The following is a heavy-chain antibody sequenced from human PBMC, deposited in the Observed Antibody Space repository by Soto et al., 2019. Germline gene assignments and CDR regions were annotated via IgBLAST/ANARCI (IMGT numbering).Heavy chain of an antibody. CDR3: ARDGPTTVKPGSMDV. J-gene: IGHJ6*02. D-gene: IGHD4-17*01. CDR1: GFTFGTYA. CDR2: ISYDGGDK. V-gene: IGHV3-30-3*01. Sequence: QVQLVQSGGGVVQPGRSLGLSCAASGFTFGTYAMHWVRQAPGKGLEWVTVISYDGGDKYYADSVKGRFTISRDNAKNTLYLQMTSLRAEDTALYYCARDGPTTVKPGSMDVWGRGTTVTVSS.